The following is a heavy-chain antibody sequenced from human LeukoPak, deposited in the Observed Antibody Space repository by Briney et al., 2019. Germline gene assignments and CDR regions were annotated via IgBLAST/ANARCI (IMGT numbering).Heavy chain of an antibody. Sequence: GGSLRLSCAASGFTFSTYAMSWVRQAPGKGLEWVSGISASGGTTYYADSVKGRFTISRDNSKNTVSLQMNSLRDDDTAVYFCARESPVAAVGRSWFDPWGQGTLVTVSS. CDR1: GFTFSTYA. D-gene: IGHD6-13*01. CDR2: ISASGGTT. CDR3: ARESPVAAVGRSWFDP. V-gene: IGHV3-23*01. J-gene: IGHJ5*02.